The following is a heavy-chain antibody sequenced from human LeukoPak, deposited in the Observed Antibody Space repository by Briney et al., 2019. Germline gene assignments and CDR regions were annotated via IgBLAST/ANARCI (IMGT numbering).Heavy chain of an antibody. CDR2: INPSGGST. CDR1: GYTFTSYY. J-gene: IGHJ4*02. Sequence: ASVNVSCKASGYTFTSYYMHWVRQAPGQGLEWMGLINPSGGSTSYAQKVQGRATMTRDMSTSTVYMELSSLRSEDTAVYYCARGPYYDILTGYMSYWGQGTLVTVSS. D-gene: IGHD3-9*01. CDR3: ARGPYYDILTGYMSY. V-gene: IGHV1-46*01.